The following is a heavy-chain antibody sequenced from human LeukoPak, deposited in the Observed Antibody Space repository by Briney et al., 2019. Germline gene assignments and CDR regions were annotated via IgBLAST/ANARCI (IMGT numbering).Heavy chain of an antibody. CDR3: AKGSKAVLFTRDHYMDV. CDR2: ISWNSGSI. CDR1: GFTFDDYA. J-gene: IGHJ6*03. Sequence: GGSLRLSCAASGFTFDDYAMHWVRQGPGKGLEWVSGISWNSGSIGYADSVKGRFTISRDNSKNTLYLQMNSLRAEDTAVYFCAKGSKAVLFTRDHYMDVWGKGTTVTISS. V-gene: IGHV3-9*01. D-gene: IGHD6-19*01.